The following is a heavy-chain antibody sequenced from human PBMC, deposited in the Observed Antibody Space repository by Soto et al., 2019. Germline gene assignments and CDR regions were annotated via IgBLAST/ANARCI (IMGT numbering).Heavy chain of an antibody. D-gene: IGHD4-4*01. CDR2: ISGSSSYM. CDR3: ARGGVTTYYYYYYMDV. CDR1: GFTFSSYN. V-gene: IGHV3-21*01. Sequence: SGGSLRLSCAAPGFTFSSYNMNWVRQAPGKGLEWVSSISGSSSYMYYADSVKGRFTISRDNAKNSLYLQMNSLRAEDTAVYYCARGGVTTYYYYYYMDVWGKGTTVTVSS. J-gene: IGHJ6*03.